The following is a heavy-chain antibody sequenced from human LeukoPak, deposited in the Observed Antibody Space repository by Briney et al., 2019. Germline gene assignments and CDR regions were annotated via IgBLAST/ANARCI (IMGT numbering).Heavy chain of an antibody. J-gene: IGHJ4*02. D-gene: IGHD3-9*01. CDR3: AKVTDYDILTGYLDY. CDR2: ISGSGGST. Sequence: GGSLRLSSAASGFTFSSYAMSWVRQAPGKGLEWVSAISGSGGSTYYADSVKGRFTISRDNSKNTLYLQMNSLRAEDTAVYYCAKVTDYDILTGYLDYWGQGTLVTVSS. V-gene: IGHV3-23*01. CDR1: GFTFSSYA.